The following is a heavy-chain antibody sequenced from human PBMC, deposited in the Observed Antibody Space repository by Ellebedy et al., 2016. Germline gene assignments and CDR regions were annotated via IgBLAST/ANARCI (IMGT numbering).Heavy chain of an antibody. CDR3: ARGGMQYFEY. V-gene: IGHV3-53*01. D-gene: IGHD2-8*01. CDR2: TSPGGAM. Sequence: GGSLRLSCAASGFTVSSSWVSWVRQSPGKGLEWVSMTSPGGAMHYADYVKGRFTISRDNSKNTLYLQLNSLRAEDTAIYYCARGGMQYFEYWGQGTLVTVSS. J-gene: IGHJ4*02. CDR1: GFTVSSSW.